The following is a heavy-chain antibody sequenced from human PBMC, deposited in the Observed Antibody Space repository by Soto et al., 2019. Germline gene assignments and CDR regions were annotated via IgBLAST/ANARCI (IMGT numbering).Heavy chain of an antibody. J-gene: IGHJ6*02. CDR1: GGIFTNNA. CDR2: VIPLFDTA. Sequence: QVQVVQSGAEVKKPGSSVKVSCKVSGGIFTNNAISWVRQAPGQGLEWLGGVIPLFDTAYYAQIFRGRLRISADGATSTAYMELSGLTSADTAVYFCANWGHNDGYNFYHGMDVWGQGTTVTVS. CDR3: ANWGHNDGYNFYHGMDV. V-gene: IGHV1-69*01. D-gene: IGHD7-27*01.